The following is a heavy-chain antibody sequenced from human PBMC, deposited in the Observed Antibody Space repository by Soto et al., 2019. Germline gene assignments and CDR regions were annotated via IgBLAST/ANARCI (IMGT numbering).Heavy chain of an antibody. D-gene: IGHD6-13*01. CDR1: GDSVSNSGYY. CDR3: ARRAAAAGTPSDY. CDR2: VSFSGSK. V-gene: IGHV4-39*01. J-gene: IGHJ4*02. Sequence: SETLSLTCTVSGDSVSNSGYYWGWIRQSPGKRLEWIGSVSFSGSKYYNPSLRSRVTFSVDTSKTLISLKLRSVTAADTAVYYCARRAAAAGTPSDYWGQGTLVTV.